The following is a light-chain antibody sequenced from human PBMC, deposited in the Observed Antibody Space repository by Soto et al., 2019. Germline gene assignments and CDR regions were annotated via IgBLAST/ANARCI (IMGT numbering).Light chain of an antibody. CDR3: NSFTVSNIVI. J-gene: IGLJ2*01. Sequence: QSALTQPASVSGSPGQSITISCTGTSIDVGAYNYVSWDQHHPDKAPKVMIYEVSKRPSGVSNRFSGSKTGNTASLTISGLQAEDDADYYCNSFTVSNIVIFGGGTKLTVL. V-gene: IGLV2-14*01. CDR2: EVS. CDR1: SIDVGAYNY.